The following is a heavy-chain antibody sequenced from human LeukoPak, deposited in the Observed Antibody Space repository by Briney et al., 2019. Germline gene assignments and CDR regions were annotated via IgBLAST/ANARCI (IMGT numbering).Heavy chain of an antibody. CDR1: GGSISSYY. CDR2: IYYSGST. Sequence: SETLSLTCTVSGGSISSYYWSWIRQPPGKGLEWIGYIYYSGSTNYNPSLKSRVTISVDTSKNQFSLKLSSVTAADTAVYYCAKVSSSWSHSPVLDYWGQGTLVTVSS. CDR3: AKVSSSWSHSPVLDY. V-gene: IGHV4-59*08. J-gene: IGHJ4*02. D-gene: IGHD6-13*01.